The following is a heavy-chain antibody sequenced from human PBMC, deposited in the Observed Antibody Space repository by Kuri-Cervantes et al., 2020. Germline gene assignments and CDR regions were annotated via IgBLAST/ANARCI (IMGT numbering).Heavy chain of an antibody. V-gene: IGHV3-48*01. CDR2: ISSSSSTI. Sequence: GGSLRLSCAASGFTFSSYSMNWVRQAPGKGLEWVSYISSSSSTIYYADSVKGRFTISRDNAKNSLYLQMNSLRAEDTAVYYCARDGRELLLYYYYGMDVWGQGTTVTVSS. D-gene: IGHD1-26*01. CDR1: GFTFSSYS. CDR3: ARDGRELLLYYYYGMDV. J-gene: IGHJ6*02.